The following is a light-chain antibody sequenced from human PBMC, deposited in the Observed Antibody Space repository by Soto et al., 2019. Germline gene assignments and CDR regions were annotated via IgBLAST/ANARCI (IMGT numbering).Light chain of an antibody. CDR3: QQYNSYSWT. Sequence: DIQMTQSPSTLSASVGDRVTITCRASQSISSWLAWYQQKPGKAPKLLIYKASSLESGVPSRFSGSGSGTEFTLTMSSLQPDDFETYYCQQYNSYSWTFGKGTKVNI. CDR2: KAS. CDR1: QSISSW. V-gene: IGKV1-5*03. J-gene: IGKJ1*01.